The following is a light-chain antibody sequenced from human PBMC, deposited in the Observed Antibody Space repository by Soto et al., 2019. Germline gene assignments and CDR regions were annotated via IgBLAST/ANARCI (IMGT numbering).Light chain of an antibody. Sequence: EIVITPSPVTLSVSPWEIATPSCRASQSVSSYLAWYQQKPGQAPRLLIYDASNRATGIPARFSGSGSGTDFTLTISSLEPEDFAVYYCQQRSNWPVTFGQGTRREN. J-gene: IGKJ5*01. CDR1: QSVSSY. V-gene: IGKV3-11*01. CDR3: QQRSNWPVT. CDR2: DAS.